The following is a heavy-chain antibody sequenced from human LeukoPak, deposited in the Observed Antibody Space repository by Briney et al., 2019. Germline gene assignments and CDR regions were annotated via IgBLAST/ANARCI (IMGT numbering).Heavy chain of an antibody. D-gene: IGHD1-26*01. CDR2: INPSGDFR. J-gene: IGHJ5*02. CDR1: GYTFDTHW. CDR3: ARDYSGQWEQLTGWWIDP. V-gene: IGHV1-46*02. Sequence: ASVKVSCKPSGYTFDTHWMHWVRQAPGQGLEWMAIINPSGDFRSYAQKFQGRVTVTRDMSTRTVYMELSDLRPEDTALYYCARDYSGQWEQLTGWWIDPWGQGTLVIVSS.